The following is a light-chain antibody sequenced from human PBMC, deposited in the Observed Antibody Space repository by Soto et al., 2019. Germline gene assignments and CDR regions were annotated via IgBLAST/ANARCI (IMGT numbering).Light chain of an antibody. CDR2: EVS. Sequence: QSGLTQPASVSGSPGQSITISCTGTSSDIGTYNYVSWYQQHPGKAPKLMIYEVSNRPSGVSDRFSGSKSGNTASLTISGLQAEDESDYYCSSYTSSSTFYVFGSGTKVTVL. V-gene: IGLV2-14*03. CDR3: SSYTSSSTFYV. CDR1: SSDIGTYNY. J-gene: IGLJ1*01.